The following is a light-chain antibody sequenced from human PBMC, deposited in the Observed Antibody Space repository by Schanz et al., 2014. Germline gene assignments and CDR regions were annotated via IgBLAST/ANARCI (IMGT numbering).Light chain of an antibody. CDR1: SSDVGSYDY. J-gene: IGLJ2*01. Sequence: QSALIQPPSVSGSPGQSVTISCTGTSSDVGSYDYVSWYQQHPGTVPKPMIYNVNTQPSGVPDRFSGSKSGNTASLTVSGLQAEDEADYYCSSFAGFNNYVLFGGGTKLTVL. CDR3: SSFAGFNNYVL. V-gene: IGLV2-8*01. CDR2: NVN.